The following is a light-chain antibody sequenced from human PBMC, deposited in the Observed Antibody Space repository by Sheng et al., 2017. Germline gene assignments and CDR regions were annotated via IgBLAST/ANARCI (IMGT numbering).Light chain of an antibody. CDR3: SSYTSSSTQV. Sequence: QSALTQPASVSGSPGQSITISCTGTSSDVGGYNYVSWYQQHPGKAPKLMIYDVSNRPSEVSNRFSGSKSGNSASLTISGLHTEDEADYYCSSYTSSSTQVFGGGTKLTVL. V-gene: IGLV2-14*03. J-gene: IGLJ3*02. CDR1: SSDVGGYNY. CDR2: DVS.